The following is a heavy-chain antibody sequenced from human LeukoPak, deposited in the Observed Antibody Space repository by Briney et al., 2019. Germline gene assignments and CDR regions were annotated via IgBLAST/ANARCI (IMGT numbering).Heavy chain of an antibody. CDR2: IYYSGST. CDR3: ARQSPHYYGSGSYNY. J-gene: IGHJ4*02. D-gene: IGHD3-10*01. V-gene: IGHV4-59*05. CDR1: GGSISSYY. Sequence: SETLSLTCTVSGGSISSYYWSWIRQPPGKGLEWIGSIYYSGSTYYNPSLKSRVTISVDTSKNQFSLKLSSVTAADTAVYYCARQSPHYYGSGSYNYWGQGTLVTVSS.